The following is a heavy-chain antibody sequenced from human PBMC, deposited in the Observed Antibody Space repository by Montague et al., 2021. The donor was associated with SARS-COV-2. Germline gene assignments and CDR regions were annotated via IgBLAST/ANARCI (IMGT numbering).Heavy chain of an antibody. V-gene: IGHV4-39*01. D-gene: IGHD3-10*01. CDR2: IYYSGST. CDR3: ARLVWFGELSSENWFDP. J-gene: IGHJ5*02. CDR1: GGSISSSSNY. Sequence: SETLSPTRTLSGGSISSSSNYWGWIRQPPGKGLEWIGSIYYSGSTYYXSSLESRVTISVDTSKNQFSLKLNSVTAADTAVYYCARLVWFGELSSENWFDPWGQGTLVTVSS.